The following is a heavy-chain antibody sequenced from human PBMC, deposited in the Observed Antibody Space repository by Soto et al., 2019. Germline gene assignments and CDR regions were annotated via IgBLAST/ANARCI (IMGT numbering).Heavy chain of an antibody. J-gene: IGHJ3*02. CDR2: ISGSGGST. CDR3: AKIYYDILTGYYRGDAFDI. CDR1: GFTFSSYA. D-gene: IGHD3-9*01. Sequence: EVQLLESGGGLVQPGGSLRLSRAASGFTFSSYAMSWVRQAPGKGLEWVSAISGSGGSTYYADSVKGRFTISRDNSKNTLYLQMNSLRAEDTAVYYCAKIYYDILTGYYRGDAFDIWGQETMVTVSS. V-gene: IGHV3-23*01.